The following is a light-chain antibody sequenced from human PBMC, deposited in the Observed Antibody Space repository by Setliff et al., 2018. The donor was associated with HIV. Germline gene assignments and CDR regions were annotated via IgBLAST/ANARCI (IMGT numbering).Light chain of an antibody. CDR2: EVN. CDR1: SSDVGGYDY. J-gene: IGLJ1*01. Sequence: QSVLTQPPSASGSPGQSVTISCTGTSSDVGGYDYVSWYQQHPGKAPKLMIHEVNKRPSGVPDRFSGSKSDNTASLTVSGLQAEDEADYYCSSYAGSSTPYVFGTGTKVTVL. CDR3: SSYAGSSTPYV. V-gene: IGLV2-8*01.